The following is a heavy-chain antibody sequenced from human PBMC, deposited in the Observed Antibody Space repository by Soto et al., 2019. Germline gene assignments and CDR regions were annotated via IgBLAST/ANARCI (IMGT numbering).Heavy chain of an antibody. D-gene: IGHD3-3*01. J-gene: IGHJ6*02. CDR2: IIPIFGTA. CDR3: ARARDNYFWSGPYGMDV. CDR1: GGTFSSYA. Sequence: ASVKVSCKASGGTFSSYAISWVRQAPGQGLEWMGGIIPIFGTANYAQKFQGRVTITADESTSTAYMELSSLRSEDTAVYYCARARDNYFWSGPYGMDVWGQGTTVTVSS. V-gene: IGHV1-69*13.